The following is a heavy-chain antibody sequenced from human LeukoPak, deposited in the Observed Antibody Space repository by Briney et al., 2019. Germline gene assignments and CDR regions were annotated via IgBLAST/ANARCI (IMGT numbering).Heavy chain of an antibody. V-gene: IGHV4-59*01. CDR3: VRASVESGGAFDI. D-gene: IGHD2-15*01. J-gene: IGHJ3*02. CDR2: VSFGGGT. CDR1: GGSISTDY. Sequence: ETLSLTCTVTGGSISTDYWSWIRQPPGKGLDWIGYVSFGGGTNYNPSLKSRVITSADTSKNQFSLNLTSVTAADTAVYYCVRASVESGGAFDIWGQGTMVTVSS.